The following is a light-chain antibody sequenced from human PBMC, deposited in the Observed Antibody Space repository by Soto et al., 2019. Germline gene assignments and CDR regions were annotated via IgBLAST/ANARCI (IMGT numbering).Light chain of an antibody. CDR3: QQSYSTPRT. Sequence: ITRSPSSLSGHRIDPLPIYCRASQSISSYLNWYQQKTGKAPKLLIYAASSLQSGVTSGLCGGGAGRDVTLTISSLQPEDFVTYYCQQSYSTPRTFGQGTKVDIK. V-gene: IGKV1-39*01. CDR2: AAS. J-gene: IGKJ1*01. CDR1: QSISSY.